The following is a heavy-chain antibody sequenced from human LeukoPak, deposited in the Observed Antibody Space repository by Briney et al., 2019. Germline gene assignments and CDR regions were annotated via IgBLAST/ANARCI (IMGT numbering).Heavy chain of an antibody. CDR2: IYYTGST. Sequence: PSETLSLTCTVSGGSINIYYWSWIRQTPGKGLEWIGYIYYTGSTNYNPSLRSRVTISIDTPKKQFSLKLNSVTAADTAVYYCARNYYDSSGYYYPFDYWGQGTLVTVSS. CDR3: ARNYYDSSGYYYPFDY. D-gene: IGHD3-22*01. J-gene: IGHJ4*02. V-gene: IGHV4-59*01. CDR1: GGSINIYY.